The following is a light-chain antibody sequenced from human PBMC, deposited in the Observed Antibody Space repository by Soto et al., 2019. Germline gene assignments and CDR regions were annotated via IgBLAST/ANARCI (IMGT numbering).Light chain of an antibody. CDR1: SSDVGGYNY. V-gene: IGLV2-14*01. CDR2: EVS. CDR3: SSYTSSSTLV. J-gene: IGLJ2*01. Sequence: QSALTQPASVSGSPGQSFTISCTGPSSDVGGYNYVSWYQQHPGKAPKLMIYEVSNRPSGVSNRFSGSKSGNTASLTISGLQAEDEADYYCSSYTSSSTLVFGGGTKLTVL.